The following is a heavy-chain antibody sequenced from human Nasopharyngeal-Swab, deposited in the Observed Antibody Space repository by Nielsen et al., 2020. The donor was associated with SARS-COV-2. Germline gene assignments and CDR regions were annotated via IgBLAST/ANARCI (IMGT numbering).Heavy chain of an antibody. J-gene: IGHJ4*02. V-gene: IGHV3-23*01. CDR2: ISGSGGST. CDR1: GFTFSSYA. Sequence: GESLKISCAASGFTFSSYAMSWVRLAPGKGLEWVSAISGSGGSTYYADSVKGRFTISRDNSKNTLYLQMNSLRAEDTAVYYCAKVSWEWELLRWYFDYWGQGTLVTVSS. D-gene: IGHD1-26*01. CDR3: AKVSWEWELLRWYFDY.